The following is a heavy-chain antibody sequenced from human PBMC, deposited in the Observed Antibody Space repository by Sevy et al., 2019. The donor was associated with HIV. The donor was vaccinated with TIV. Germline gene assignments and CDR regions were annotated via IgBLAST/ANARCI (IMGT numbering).Heavy chain of an antibody. CDR1: GFPFRSYT. CDR3: ASDWIGDYYYDRITYTFDS. Sequence: GGSLRLSCAASGFPFRSYTMHWVRQAPGKGLEWVALISHDGTNKYYADSVRGRCTISRDNSKNTLFLEMNSLRPEDTDLYYCASDWIGDYYYDRITYTFDSWGQGTLVPVSS. D-gene: IGHD3-22*01. J-gene: IGHJ4*02. CDR2: ISHDGTNK. V-gene: IGHV3-30-3*01.